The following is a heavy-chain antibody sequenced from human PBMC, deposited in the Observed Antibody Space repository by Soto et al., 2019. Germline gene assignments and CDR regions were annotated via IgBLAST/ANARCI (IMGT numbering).Heavy chain of an antibody. CDR3: AGEGALATFGGV. D-gene: IGHD3-3*01. V-gene: IGHV4-59*01. CDR1: GGSIRSYY. Sequence: QVQLQESGPGLVKSSETLSLTCTVSGGSIRSYYWTWIRQPPGRGLEWIGHLYYGGSANYNPSLKSRVTISMDTSKNQFSMRLTSVTAADTAVYYCAGEGALATFGGVWGQGTRVTVSS. CDR2: LYYGGSA. J-gene: IGHJ4*02.